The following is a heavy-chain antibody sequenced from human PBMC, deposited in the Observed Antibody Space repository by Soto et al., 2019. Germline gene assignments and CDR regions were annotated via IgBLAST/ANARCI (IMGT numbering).Heavy chain of an antibody. D-gene: IGHD6-19*01. CDR1: GFTFSNYW. V-gene: IGHV3-7*04. CDR2: IKQDGGDK. CDR3: AGGTGWLSDL. Sequence: PGGSLRLSCAPSGFTFSNYWMNWVRQAPGKGLEWVAIIKQDGGDKYYVDSVKGRFTTSRDNAKNSLYLQMSSLRADDTAVYYCAGGTGWLSDLWGQGTLVTVSS. J-gene: IGHJ5*02.